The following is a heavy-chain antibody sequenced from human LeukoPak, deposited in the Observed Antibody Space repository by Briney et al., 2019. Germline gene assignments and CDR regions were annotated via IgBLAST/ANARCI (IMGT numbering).Heavy chain of an antibody. Sequence: SQTLSLTCAISGDSVSVNSDVWKWIRQSPSRGLEWLGRTYYRSKWYNDYAVSVKSRITISLDTSKNQFSLQLNSVTPEDTAVYYCAISADWGYDAFDIWGQGTMVTVSS. CDR2: TYYRSKWYN. CDR3: AISADWGYDAFDI. CDR1: GDSVSVNSDV. J-gene: IGHJ3*02. V-gene: IGHV6-1*01. D-gene: IGHD7-27*01.